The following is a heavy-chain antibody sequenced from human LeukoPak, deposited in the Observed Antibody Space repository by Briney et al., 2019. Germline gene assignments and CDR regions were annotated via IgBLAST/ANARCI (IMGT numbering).Heavy chain of an antibody. D-gene: IGHD5-18*01. V-gene: IGHV3-30*02. CDR3: AKEYTAMVTLDTLYGY. Sequence: GGSLRLSCAASGFTFSSYGMRWVRQAPGKGLEWVASIRCDGSNTYYADSVKGRFTISRDNSKNTLYLRMNSLRAEDTAVYYCAKEYTAMVTLDTLYGYWGPGTLVTVSS. CDR1: GFTFSSYG. CDR2: IRCDGSNT. J-gene: IGHJ4*02.